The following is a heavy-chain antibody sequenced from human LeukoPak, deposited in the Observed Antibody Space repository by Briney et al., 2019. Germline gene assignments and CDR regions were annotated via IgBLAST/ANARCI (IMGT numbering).Heavy chain of an antibody. V-gene: IGHV1-69*05. CDR2: IIPIFGTA. Sequence: SVKVSCKASGGTFSSYAISWVRQAPGQGLEWMGGIIPIFGTANYAQKFQGRITITRDSSISTVYMELSSLRSEDTALYYCARGRYMDVWGKGTTVTVSS. CDR1: GGTFSSYA. J-gene: IGHJ6*03. CDR3: ARGRYMDV.